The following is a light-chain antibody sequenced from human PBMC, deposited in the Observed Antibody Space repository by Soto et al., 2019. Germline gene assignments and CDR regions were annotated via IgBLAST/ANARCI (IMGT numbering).Light chain of an antibody. CDR1: QSVNSSY. J-gene: IGKJ5*01. CDR2: DAS. V-gene: IGKV3-11*01. CDR3: RQRSNWPPPIT. Sequence: EIVMTQSPVTLSLSPGERATLSCRASQSVNSSYLAWYQQKPGQAPRLLIYDASNRATGIPARFSGSGSGTDFTLTISSLEPEDFAVYYCRQRSNWPPPITFGQGTRLEIK.